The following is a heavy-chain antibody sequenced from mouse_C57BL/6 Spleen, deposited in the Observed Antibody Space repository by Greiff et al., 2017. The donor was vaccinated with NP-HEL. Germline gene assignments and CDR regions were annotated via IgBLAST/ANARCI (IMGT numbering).Heavy chain of an antibody. CDR2: INPSTGGT. J-gene: IGHJ1*03. Sequence: VQLQQSGPELVKPGASVKISCKASGYSFTGYYMNWVKQSPEKSLEWIGEINPSTGGTTYNQKFKAKATLTVDKSSSTAYMQLKSLTSADSAVYYCARGKTGTGYFDVWGTGTTVTVSS. CDR1: GYSFTGYY. V-gene: IGHV1-42*01. D-gene: IGHD4-1*01. CDR3: ARGKTGTGYFDV.